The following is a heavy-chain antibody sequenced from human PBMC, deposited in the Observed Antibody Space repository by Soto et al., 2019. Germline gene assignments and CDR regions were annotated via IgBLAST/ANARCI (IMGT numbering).Heavy chain of an antibody. V-gene: IGHV5-51*01. CDR1: GYSFTSYW. Sequence: GEALNLSCEGSGYSFTSYWIGWVRQMPGKGLEWMGIIYPGDSDTRYSPSFQGQVTISADKSISTAYLQWSSLKASDTAMYYCAWLNCGGDCPTFDYWGQGTLVTVSS. J-gene: IGHJ4*02. CDR2: IYPGDSDT. CDR3: AWLNCGGDCPTFDY. D-gene: IGHD2-21*02.